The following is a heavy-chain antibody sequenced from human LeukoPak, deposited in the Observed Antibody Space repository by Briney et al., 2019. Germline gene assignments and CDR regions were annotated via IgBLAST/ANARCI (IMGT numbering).Heavy chain of an antibody. CDR3: ARDREGYSYGPYYYYYYMDV. CDR2: ISYDGSNK. Sequence: GGSLRLSCAASGFTFSSYAMHWVRQAPGKGLEWVAVISYDGSNKYYADSVKGRFTISRDNAKNSLYLQMNSLRAEDTAVYYCARDREGYSYGPYYYYYYMDVWGKGTTVTVSS. CDR1: GFTFSSYA. D-gene: IGHD5-18*01. V-gene: IGHV3-30*07. J-gene: IGHJ6*03.